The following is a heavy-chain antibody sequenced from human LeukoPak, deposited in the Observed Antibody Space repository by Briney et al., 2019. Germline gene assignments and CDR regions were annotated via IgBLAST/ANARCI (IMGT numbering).Heavy chain of an antibody. CDR2: ISWHSGSI. V-gene: IGHV3-9*01. Sequence: SLRLSCAASGFTFDDYAMHWVRQAPGKGLEWVSGISWHSGSIGYADSVKGRFTISRDNAKNSLYLQMNSLRAEDTALYYCARSVGAFDIWGQGTMVTVSS. CDR1: GFTFDDYA. D-gene: IGHD1-14*01. CDR3: ARSVGAFDI. J-gene: IGHJ3*02.